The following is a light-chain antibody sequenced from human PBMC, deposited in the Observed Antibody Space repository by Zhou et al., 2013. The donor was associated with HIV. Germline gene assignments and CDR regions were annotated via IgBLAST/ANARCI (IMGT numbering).Light chain of an antibody. V-gene: IGKV1-9*01. Sequence: DIQLTQSPSFLSASVGDRVTITCRASQGISSSLAWYQQKPGKAPKLLIYAASTLQSGVPSRFSGSGSGTEFTLTISSLQPQDFATYYCQHLNSYSFGGGTKVEIK. J-gene: IGKJ4*02. CDR3: QHLNSYS. CDR2: AAS. CDR1: QGISSS.